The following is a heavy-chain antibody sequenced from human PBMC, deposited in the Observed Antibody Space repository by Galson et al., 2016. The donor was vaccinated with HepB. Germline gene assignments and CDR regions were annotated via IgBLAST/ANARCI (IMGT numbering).Heavy chain of an antibody. CDR3: ARELVVSGWPKDYGVDV. D-gene: IGHD6-19*01. CDR1: GFTFSHYT. CDR2: ISYDGTTK. J-gene: IGHJ6*04. Sequence: SLRLSCAASGFTFSHYTMHWVRQAPGKGLEWMALISYDGTTKPFADSVKGRVTVSSYNPKNTLYLEMNSVRPEDTVVYYCARELVVSGWPKDYGVDVGREGTTVTVSA. V-gene: IGHV3-30-3*01.